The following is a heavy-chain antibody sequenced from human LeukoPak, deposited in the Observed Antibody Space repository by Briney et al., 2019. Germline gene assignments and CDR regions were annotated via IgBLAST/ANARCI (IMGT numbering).Heavy chain of an antibody. CDR3: ARSQSSSLIDY. D-gene: IGHD6-13*01. J-gene: IGHJ4*02. CDR2: IWYDGSSK. V-gene: IGHV3-33*01. CDR1: GFSFSAYG. Sequence: GGSLRLSCAASGFSFSAYGVRWVRQAPGKGLEWVAVIWYDGSSKDYADSVKGRFTLSRDNSKNTLYLQMNSLTVEDTAVYYCARSQSSSLIDYWGQGTLVTVSS.